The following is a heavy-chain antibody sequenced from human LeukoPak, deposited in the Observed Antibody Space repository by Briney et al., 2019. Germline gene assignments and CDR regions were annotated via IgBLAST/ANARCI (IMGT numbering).Heavy chain of an antibody. V-gene: IGHV4-59*01. Sequence: SETLSLTCTVSGGSISSYYWSWIRQPPGKGLVWIGYIYYSGSTNYNPSLKSRVTISVDTSKNQFSLKLSSVTAADTAVYYCARGGVGWERHLDYWGQGTLVTVSS. CDR2: IYYSGST. D-gene: IGHD1-26*01. J-gene: IGHJ4*02. CDR1: GGSISSYY. CDR3: ARGGVGWERHLDY.